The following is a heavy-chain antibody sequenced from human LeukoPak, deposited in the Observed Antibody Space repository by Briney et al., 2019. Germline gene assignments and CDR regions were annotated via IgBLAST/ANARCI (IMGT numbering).Heavy chain of an antibody. V-gene: IGHV4-59*01. CDR2: IYYSGST. Sequence: PSETLSLTCTVSGGSISSYCWSWIRQPPGKGLEWIGYIYYSGSTNYNPSLKSRVTISVDTSKNQFSLKLSSVTAADTAVYYCARGRGDYARSYPIDYWGQGTLVTVSS. CDR1: GGSISSYC. CDR3: ARGRGDYARSYPIDY. D-gene: IGHD4-17*01. J-gene: IGHJ4*02.